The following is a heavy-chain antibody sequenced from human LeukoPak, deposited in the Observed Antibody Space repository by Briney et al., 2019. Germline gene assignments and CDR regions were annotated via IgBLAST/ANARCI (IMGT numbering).Heavy chain of an antibody. V-gene: IGHV3-21*01. CDR2: ISSSSSYI. D-gene: IGHD6-13*01. Sequence: EGSLRLSCAASGFTFSSYSMNWVRQAPGKGLEWVSSISSSSSYIYYADSVKGRFTISRDNAKNSLYLHMNSLRAEDTAVYYCARVHHSSSWGTDDCWGQGTLVTVSS. J-gene: IGHJ4*02. CDR3: ARVHHSSSWGTDDC. CDR1: GFTFSSYS.